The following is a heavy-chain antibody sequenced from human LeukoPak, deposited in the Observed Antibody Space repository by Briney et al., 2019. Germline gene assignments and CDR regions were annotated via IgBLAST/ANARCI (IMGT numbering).Heavy chain of an antibody. CDR1: GYTSTDYY. Sequence: ASVKVSCKASGYTSTDYYIHWLRQAPGQGLEWMGWNNPNNGGTNYAQKFQGRVTMTRDTSITTAYMELSSLRSEDTAVYYCARAIRYYGSGLYYGMDVWGQGTTVTVSS. CDR3: ARAIRYYGSGLYYGMDV. V-gene: IGHV1-2*02. D-gene: IGHD3-10*01. CDR2: NNPNNGGT. J-gene: IGHJ6*02.